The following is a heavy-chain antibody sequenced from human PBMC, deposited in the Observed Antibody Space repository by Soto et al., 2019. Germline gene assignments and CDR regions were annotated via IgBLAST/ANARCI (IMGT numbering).Heavy chain of an antibody. D-gene: IGHD1-26*01. CDR3: AKDQRRGALFLPDAFDI. J-gene: IGHJ3*02. CDR1: GFTFSSDA. V-gene: IGHV3-23*01. Sequence: EVQLLESGGGLVQPGGSLRLSCAASGFTFSSDAMSWVRQAPGKGLEWVSAISGSGGSTYYADSVKGRFTISRDNSKNTLYLQMNSLRAEDTAVYYCAKDQRRGALFLPDAFDIWGQGTMVTVSS. CDR2: ISGSGGST.